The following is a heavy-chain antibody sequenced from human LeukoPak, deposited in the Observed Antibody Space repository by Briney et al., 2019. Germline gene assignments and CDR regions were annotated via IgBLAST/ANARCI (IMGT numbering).Heavy chain of an antibody. J-gene: IGHJ4*02. Sequence: GGSLRLSCAASGFTFSSYWMSWVRHAQGQGLERVANIKQDGSEKYYVDSVKGRFTICRDNAKNAVYLQMNSLRVEDTAVYYCARASALTTPPFAYWGQGALVTVSS. CDR2: IKQDGSEK. CDR3: ARASALTTPPFAY. D-gene: IGHD4-11*01. V-gene: IGHV3-7*01. CDR1: GFTFSSYW.